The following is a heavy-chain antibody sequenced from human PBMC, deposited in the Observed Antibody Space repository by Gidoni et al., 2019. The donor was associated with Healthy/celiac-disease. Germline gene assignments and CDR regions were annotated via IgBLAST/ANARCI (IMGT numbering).Heavy chain of an antibody. Sequence: QVQLQQWGAGLVKPSETLSPNCAVYGGSFSGYYWSWIRQPPGKGLEWIGEINHSGSTNYNPSRKSLFSISVDTSNNPFSLKLSSVTAADTAVYYCARGNIVVVVAAQGNWFDPWGQGTLVTVSS. J-gene: IGHJ5*02. V-gene: IGHV4-34*01. CDR3: ARGNIVVVVAAQGNWFDP. CDR2: INHSGST. CDR1: GGSFSGYY. D-gene: IGHD2-15*01.